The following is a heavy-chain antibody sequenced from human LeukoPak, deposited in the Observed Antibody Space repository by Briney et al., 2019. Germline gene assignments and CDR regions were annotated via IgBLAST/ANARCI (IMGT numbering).Heavy chain of an antibody. CDR2: IYSNGDT. CDR3: ARQPGGTAAFDI. V-gene: IGHV4-59*08. Sequence: SETLSLTCAVSGGSINSYYWRWIRQPPGKGLEWIAYIYSNGDTNYNPSYKSRVTISVDTSKNQFSLKLTYLAAADTAIYYCARQPGGTAAFDIWGPGTMVTVSS. CDR1: GGSINSYY. D-gene: IGHD1-14*01. J-gene: IGHJ3*02.